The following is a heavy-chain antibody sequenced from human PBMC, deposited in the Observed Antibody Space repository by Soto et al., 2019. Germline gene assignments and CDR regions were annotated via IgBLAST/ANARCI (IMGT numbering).Heavy chain of an antibody. Sequence: SETLSLTCTVSGGSISSGPYSWGWIRQPPGKGLEWIGTFYYSGSTNYNPSLESRVTISVDTSRNQFSLKVSSVTAADTAVYYCARLGGYCSSTSCYCHYTMDVWGQGSMVT. V-gene: IGHV4-39*01. D-gene: IGHD2-2*01. J-gene: IGHJ6*02. CDR2: FYYSGST. CDR3: ARLGGYCSSTSCYCHYTMDV. CDR1: GGSISSGPYS.